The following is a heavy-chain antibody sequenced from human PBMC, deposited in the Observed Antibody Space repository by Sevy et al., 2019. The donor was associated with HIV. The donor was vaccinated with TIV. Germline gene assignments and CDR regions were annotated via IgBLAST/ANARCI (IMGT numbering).Heavy chain of an antibody. D-gene: IGHD3-3*01. CDR2: ISAYNGNT. J-gene: IGHJ3*02. CDR3: ARDPYDFWSGLRDAFDI. V-gene: IGHV1-18*01. CDR1: GYTFTSYG. Sequence: ASVKVSCKASGYTFTSYGISWVRQAPGQGLEWMGWISAYNGNTNYAQKLQGRVTMTTDTSTSTAYMELRSLRSDDTAVYYCARDPYDFWSGLRDAFDIWGQGTMVTVSS.